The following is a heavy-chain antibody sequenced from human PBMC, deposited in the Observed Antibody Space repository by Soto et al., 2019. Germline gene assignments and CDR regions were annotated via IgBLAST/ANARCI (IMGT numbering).Heavy chain of an antibody. V-gene: IGHV1-69*13. CDR2: IIPIFGTA. CDR3: ANVVVPAAQRVYYGMDV. Sequence: AASVKVSCKASGGTFSSYAISWVRQAPGQGLEWMGGIIPIFGTANYAQKFQGRVTITADESTSTAYMELSSLRSEDTAVYYCANVVVPAAQRVYYGMDVWGQGTTVTVSS. J-gene: IGHJ6*02. D-gene: IGHD2-2*01. CDR1: GGTFSSYA.